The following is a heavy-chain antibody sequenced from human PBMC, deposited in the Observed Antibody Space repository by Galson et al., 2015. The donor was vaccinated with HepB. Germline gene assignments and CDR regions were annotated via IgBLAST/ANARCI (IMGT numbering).Heavy chain of an antibody. D-gene: IGHD3-22*01. CDR2: INSSGST. CDR1: GGSISSGSYY. J-gene: IGHJ6*03. V-gene: IGHV4-61*02. Sequence: LTCTVSGGSISSGSYYWSWIRQPAGKGLEWIGRINSSGSTTYYPSLKSRVTMSVDTSKNQFSLRPSSVTAADTAVYYCARGRPGSSSYPYYYYYYMDVWGKGTTVTVSS. CDR3: ARGRPGSSSYPYYYYYYMDV.